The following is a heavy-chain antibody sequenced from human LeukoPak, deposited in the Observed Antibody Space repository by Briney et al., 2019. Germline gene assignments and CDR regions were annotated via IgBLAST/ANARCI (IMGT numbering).Heavy chain of an antibody. J-gene: IGHJ2*01. CDR1: GSTLSDLS. D-gene: IGHD2-21*02. CDR2: SDPEDGET. CDR3: VTDRARLFWYFDL. Sequence: GASVTVSFTVSGSTLSDLSIHWVRQAPGKGLEYVGGSDPEDGETFHAQNFQGRVTMIEDTSIDTAYMELSSLRSEDTAVYYCVTDRARLFWYFDLWGRGTLVTVSS. V-gene: IGHV1-24*01.